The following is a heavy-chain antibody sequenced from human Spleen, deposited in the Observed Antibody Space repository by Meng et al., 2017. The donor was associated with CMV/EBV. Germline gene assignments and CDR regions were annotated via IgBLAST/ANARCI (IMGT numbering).Heavy chain of an antibody. V-gene: IGHV5-51*01. J-gene: IGHJ5*02. CDR3: ARQFYCSSTSCYPGHNWFDP. Sequence: TSYWIGWVRKMPGKGLEWMGIIYPGDSDTRYSPSFQGQVTISADKSISTAYLQWSSLKASDTAMYYCARQFYCSSTSCYPGHNWFDPWGQGTLVTVSS. D-gene: IGHD2-2*01. CDR1: TSYW. CDR2: IYPGDSDT.